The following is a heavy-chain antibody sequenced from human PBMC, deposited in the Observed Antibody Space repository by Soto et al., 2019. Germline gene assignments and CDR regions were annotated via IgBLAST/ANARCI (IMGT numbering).Heavy chain of an antibody. CDR3: ARHQGRATTVYYYYGMDV. J-gene: IGHJ6*02. CDR1: GYSFTSCW. V-gene: IGHV5-10-1*01. CDR2: IDPSDSYT. D-gene: IGHD1-26*01. Sequence: RGESLKISCKGSGYSFTSCWISWVRQMPGKGLEWMGRIDPSDSYTNYSPSFQGHVTISADKSISTAYLQWSSLKASDTAMYYCARHQGRATTVYYYYGMDVWGQGTTVTVSS.